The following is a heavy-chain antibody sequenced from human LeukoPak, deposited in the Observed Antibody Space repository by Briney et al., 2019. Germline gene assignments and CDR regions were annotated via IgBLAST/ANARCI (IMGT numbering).Heavy chain of an antibody. D-gene: IGHD6-19*01. CDR1: GGSISSGGYS. J-gene: IGHJ4*02. CDR3: ARVTDSSGWYFDY. V-gene: IGHV4-30-2*01. CDR2: IYHSGST. Sequence: PSETLSLTCAVSGGSISSGGYSWSWIRQPPGKGLEWIGYIYHSGSTYYNPSLKSRVTISVDRSKNQFSLKLSSVTAADTAVYYCARVTDSSGWYFDYWGQGTLVTVSS.